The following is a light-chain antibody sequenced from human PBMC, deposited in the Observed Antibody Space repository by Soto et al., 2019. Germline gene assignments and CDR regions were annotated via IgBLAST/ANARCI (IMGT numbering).Light chain of an antibody. J-gene: IGKJ1*01. CDR1: QSISSW. CDR3: QQRGT. CDR2: KAS. Sequence: DIQMTQSPSTLSASVGDSITITCRASQSISSWLAWYQQKPGKAPKILIYKASTLKSGVPSRFSGSGSGTDFTLTISSLEPEDFAVYYCQQRGTFGQGTKVDIK. V-gene: IGKV1-5*03.